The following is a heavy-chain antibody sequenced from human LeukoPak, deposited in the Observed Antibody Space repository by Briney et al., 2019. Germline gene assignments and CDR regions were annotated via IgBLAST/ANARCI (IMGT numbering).Heavy chain of an antibody. V-gene: IGHV3-23*01. CDR3: AKDYGDLKEDF. J-gene: IGHJ4*02. Sequence: QPGGSLRLSCAASGLTFSRHAMSWVRQAPGKGLEWVSSISGSGGSTYYADSVKGRFTISRDNAKNTLYLQMNSLRAEDTAVYYCAKDYGDLKEDFWGQGALVTVSS. CDR1: GLTFSRHA. D-gene: IGHD4-17*01. CDR2: ISGSGGST.